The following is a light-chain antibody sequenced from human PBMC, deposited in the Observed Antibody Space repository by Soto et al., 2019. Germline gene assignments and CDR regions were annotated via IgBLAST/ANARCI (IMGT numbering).Light chain of an antibody. V-gene: IGLV1-44*01. J-gene: IGLJ1*01. CDR3: AEWDDSLSGHV. Sequence: QSVLTQPPSASGTPGQRVTISCSGRSSNSGTNTVNWYQQLPGTAPKLLIYSNNKRPSGFPDRFSGSKSGTSASLAISGLQSDDEADYYCAEWDDSLSGHVFGSGTKVTVL. CDR2: SNN. CDR1: SSNSGTNT.